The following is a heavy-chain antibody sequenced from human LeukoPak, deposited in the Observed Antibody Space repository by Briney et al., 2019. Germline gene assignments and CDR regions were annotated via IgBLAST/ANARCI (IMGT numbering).Heavy chain of an antibody. CDR3: AGQYYYGSGSYYPFDY. CDR1: GGSISSYY. V-gene: IGHV4-59*01. J-gene: IGHJ4*02. Sequence: SETLSLTXTVSGGSISSYYWSWIRQPPGKGLEWIGYIYYSGSTNYNPSLKSRVTISVDTSKNQFSLKLSSVTAADTAVYYCAGQYYYGSGSYYPFDYWGQGTLVTVSS. D-gene: IGHD3-10*01. CDR2: IYYSGST.